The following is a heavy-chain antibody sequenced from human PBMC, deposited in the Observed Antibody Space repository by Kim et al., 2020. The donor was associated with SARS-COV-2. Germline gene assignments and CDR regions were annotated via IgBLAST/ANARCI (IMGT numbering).Heavy chain of an antibody. V-gene: IGHV1-58*01. J-gene: IGHJ3*02. D-gene: IGHD3-22*01. CDR3: VNNDDSSGYYTTSGAFDI. CDR2: IVVGSGNT. CDR1: GFTFTSSA. Sequence: SVKVSCKASGFTFTSSAVQWVRQARGQRLEWIGWIVVGSGNTNYAQKFQERVTITRDMSTSTAYMELSSLRSEDTAVYYCVNNDDSSGYYTTSGAFDIWGQGTMVTVSS.